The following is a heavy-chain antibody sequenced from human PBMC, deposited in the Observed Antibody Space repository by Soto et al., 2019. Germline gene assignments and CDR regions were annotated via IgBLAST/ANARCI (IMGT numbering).Heavy chain of an antibody. CDR3: VKDFLEIATFFAH. CDR2: ISYDGTTK. Sequence: PGGSLRLSCAASGFTFSSSGMHWVRQAPGKGLGWVAVISYDGTTKNYADSVKGRFTISRDNSKNTLNLQMNSLRTEDTAVYYCVKDFLEIATFFAHWGQGIRVTVSS. J-gene: IGHJ5*02. V-gene: IGHV3-30*18. D-gene: IGHD2-21*01. CDR1: GFTFSSSG.